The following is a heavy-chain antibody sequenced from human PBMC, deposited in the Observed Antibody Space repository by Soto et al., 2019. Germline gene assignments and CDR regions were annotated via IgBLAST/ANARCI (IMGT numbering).Heavy chain of an antibody. CDR3: ARGGPYDYVWGSYRYTPYYFDY. CDR1: GFTFSSYA. D-gene: IGHD3-16*02. Sequence: EVQLLESGGGLVQPGGSLRLSCAASGFTFSSYAMSWVRQAPGKGLEWVSAISGSGGSTYYADSVKGRFTISRDNAKNSLYLQMNSLRAEDTAVYYCARGGPYDYVWGSYRYTPYYFDYWGQGTLVTVSS. CDR2: ISGSGGST. V-gene: IGHV3-23*01. J-gene: IGHJ4*02.